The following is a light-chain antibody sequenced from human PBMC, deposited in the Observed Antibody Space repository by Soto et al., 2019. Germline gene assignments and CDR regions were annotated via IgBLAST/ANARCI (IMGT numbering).Light chain of an antibody. Sequence: QSVLTQPPSVSGAPGQRVTISCTGSSSNIGAGYDVHWYQQLPGTAPKLLIYGNSNRPSGVPDRFSGSKSGTSASLAITGLQAEDEAGYYCQSYDSSLNGVVFGGGTQLTVL. CDR1: SSNIGAGYD. J-gene: IGLJ2*01. CDR3: QSYDSSLNGVV. V-gene: IGLV1-40*01. CDR2: GNS.